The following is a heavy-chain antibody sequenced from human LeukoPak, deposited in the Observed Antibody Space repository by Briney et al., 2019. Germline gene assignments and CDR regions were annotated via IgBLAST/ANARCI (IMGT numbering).Heavy chain of an antibody. J-gene: IGHJ4*02. CDR1: GFTVSTNY. CDR2: IYSGGTT. V-gene: IGHV3-53*01. D-gene: IGHD3-22*01. CDR3: AKDRWSYDSSGYYDY. Sequence: GGSLRLSCAASGFTVSTNYISWVRQAPGKGLEWVSVIYSGGTTYYADSVKGRFTISRDNSKNTLYLQMNSLRAEDTAVYYCAKDRWSYDSSGYYDYWGQGTLVTVSS.